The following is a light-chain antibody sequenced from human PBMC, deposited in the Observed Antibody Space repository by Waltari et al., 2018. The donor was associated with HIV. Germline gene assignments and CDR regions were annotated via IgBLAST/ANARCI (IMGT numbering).Light chain of an antibody. CDR2: RNP. J-gene: IGLJ3*02. V-gene: IGLV10-54*04. CDR1: SNNVGNDG. CDR3: SAWDRSLSARV. Sequence: QAGLTQPPSVSKDLRQTATLTCTGDSNNVGNDGGLWLQQHQGHPPKLLSYRNPHPPSGISERFSASRSGNPASLTITGLQPEDEADYYCSAWDRSLSARVFGGGTKLTVL.